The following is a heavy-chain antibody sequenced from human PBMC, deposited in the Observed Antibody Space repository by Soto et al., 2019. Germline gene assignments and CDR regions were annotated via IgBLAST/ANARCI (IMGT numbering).Heavy chain of an antibody. D-gene: IGHD4-17*01. CDR2: IYSGGTT. V-gene: IGHV3-66*01. J-gene: IGHJ4*02. CDR3: TRALTVTTVFDY. Sequence: TGGSLRLSCAASGFTVSNNYMSWVRQAPGKGLEWVSVIYSGGTTYYADSVKGRFTISRDNSKNTLYLQLNSLRAEDTAVYYCTRALTVTTVFDYWGQGTLVTVSS. CDR1: GFTVSNNY.